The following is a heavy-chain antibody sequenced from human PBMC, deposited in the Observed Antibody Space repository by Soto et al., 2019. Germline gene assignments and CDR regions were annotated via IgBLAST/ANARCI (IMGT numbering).Heavy chain of an antibody. CDR3: ARDAFRRWLQLRNAFDI. CDR1: GGSFSGYY. CDR2: INHSGST. V-gene: IGHV4-34*01. Sequence: QVQLQQWGAGLLKPSETLSLTCAVYGGSFSGYYWSWIRQPPGKGLEWIGEINHSGSTNYNPSLKCRVIISVDTSKNQFSLKLSSGTAADTDVYYCARDAFRRWLQLRNAFDIWGQGTMVTVSS. D-gene: IGHD5-12*01. J-gene: IGHJ3*02.